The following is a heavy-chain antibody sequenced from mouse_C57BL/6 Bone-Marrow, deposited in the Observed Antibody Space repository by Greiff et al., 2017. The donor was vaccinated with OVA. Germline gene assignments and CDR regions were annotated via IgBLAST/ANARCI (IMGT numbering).Heavy chain of an antibody. D-gene: IGHD2-3*01. J-gene: IGHJ3*01. CDR1: GYTFTSYW. CDR2: IDPSDSYT. V-gene: IGHV1-69*01. CDR3: AREGFYDGSFAY. Sequence: VQLQQPGAELVMPGASVKLSCKASGYTFTSYWMHWVKQRPGQGLEWIGEIDPSDSYTNYNQKFKGKSTLTVDKSSSTAYMQLSSLTSEDSAVYYCAREGFYDGSFAYWGQGTLVTVSA.